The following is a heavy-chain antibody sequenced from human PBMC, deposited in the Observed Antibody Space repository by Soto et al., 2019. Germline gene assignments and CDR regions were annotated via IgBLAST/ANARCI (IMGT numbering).Heavy chain of an antibody. D-gene: IGHD2-15*01. Sequence: GASVKVSCKASGYTFTSYGMSWVRQAPGQGLEWMGWISAYNGNTNYAQKLQGRVTMTTDTSTSTAYMELRSLRSDDTAVYYCARQPYLGYCSGGSCYSYFQHWGQGTLVTVSS. CDR3: ARQPYLGYCSGGSCYSYFQH. V-gene: IGHV1-18*01. J-gene: IGHJ1*01. CDR1: GYTFTSYG. CDR2: ISAYNGNT.